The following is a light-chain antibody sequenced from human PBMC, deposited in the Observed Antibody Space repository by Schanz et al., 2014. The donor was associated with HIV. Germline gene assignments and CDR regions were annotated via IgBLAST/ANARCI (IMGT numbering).Light chain of an antibody. V-gene: IGLV2-8*01. CDR2: EVS. J-gene: IGLJ3*02. Sequence: QSVLTQPPSASGSPGQSVTISCTGTSSDVGGYNYVSWYQQHPGKAPKLMIYEVSKRPSGVPDRFSGSKSGNTASLTVSGLQAEDEADYYCASWNVSLNGRVFGGGTKLTVL. CDR3: ASWNVSLNGRV. CDR1: SSDVGGYNY.